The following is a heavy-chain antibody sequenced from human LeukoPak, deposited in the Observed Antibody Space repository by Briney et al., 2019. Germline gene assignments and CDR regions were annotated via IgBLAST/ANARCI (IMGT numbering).Heavy chain of an antibody. CDR2: INTGSTTI. Sequence: GGSLRLSCAASGFTFSPYTMHWFRQPPGKGLEWISYINTGSTTIYYADSVKGRFSVSRDNVKRSLYMHKNRLRDEDTDRYYTARDASVCEFDVWGQGTMVTVSS. CDR3: ARDASVCEFDV. CDR1: GFTFSPYT. J-gene: IGHJ3*01. V-gene: IGHV3-48*02. D-gene: IGHD6-6*01.